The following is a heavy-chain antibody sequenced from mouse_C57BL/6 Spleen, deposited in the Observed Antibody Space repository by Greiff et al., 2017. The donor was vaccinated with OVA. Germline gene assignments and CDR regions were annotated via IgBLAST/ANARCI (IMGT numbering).Heavy chain of an antibody. CDR2: IRSKSNNYAT. CDR3: VRGGNYDVFDY. V-gene: IGHV10-1*01. Sequence: EVQLVESGGGLVQPKGSLKLSCAASGFSFNTYAMNWVRQAPGKGLEWVARIRSKSNNYATYYADSVKDRFTISRDDSESMLYLQMNNLKTEDTAMYYCVRGGNYDVFDYWGQGTTLTVSS. D-gene: IGHD2-1*01. CDR1: GFSFNTYA. J-gene: IGHJ2*01.